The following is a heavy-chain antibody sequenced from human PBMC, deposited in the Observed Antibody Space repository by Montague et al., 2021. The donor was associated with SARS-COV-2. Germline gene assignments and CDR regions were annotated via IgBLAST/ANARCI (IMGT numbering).Heavy chain of an antibody. CDR2: ISSGGTTI. V-gene: IGHV3-11*01. D-gene: IGHD6-13*01. CDR1: GFTFSDYY. Sequence: SLRLSCAASGFTFSDYYISWFRQAPGKGLEWLSYISSGGTTIFYADSVKGRLTISRDNAENSLYLQVNSLRGEDTAVYYCARVSSNWSDAFDVWGQGTMVTVSS. J-gene: IGHJ3*01. CDR3: ARVSSNWSDAFDV.